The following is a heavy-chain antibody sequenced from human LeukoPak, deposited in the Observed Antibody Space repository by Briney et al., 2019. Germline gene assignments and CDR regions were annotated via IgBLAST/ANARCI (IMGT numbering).Heavy chain of an antibody. CDR2: ISSSSSYI. Sequence: GSLRLSCAASGFTFSSYSMNWVRQAPGKGLEWVSSISSSSSYIYYADSVKGRFTISRDNAKNSLYLQMNSLRAEDTAVYYCARSPRYGGYLGGFDYWGQGTLVTVSS. CDR1: GFTFSSYS. CDR3: ARSPRYGGYLGGFDY. D-gene: IGHD5-12*01. V-gene: IGHV3-21*01. J-gene: IGHJ4*02.